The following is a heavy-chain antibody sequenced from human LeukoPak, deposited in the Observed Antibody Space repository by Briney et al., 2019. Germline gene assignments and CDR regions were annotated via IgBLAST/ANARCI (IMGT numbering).Heavy chain of an antibody. CDR3: AKPIDSNRYYSFVN. CDR2: INNAYSA. D-gene: IGHD3-22*01. J-gene: IGHJ4*02. V-gene: IGHV3-23*01. CDR1: GFMFSHYA. Sequence: GSLRLSCAASGFMFSHYAMTWVRQAPGKGLEWVSTINNAYSAYYSDSVEGRFTISRDNSRNTLYLQMSSLRAEDTAVYYCAKPIDSNRYYSFVNWGQGTQVTVSS.